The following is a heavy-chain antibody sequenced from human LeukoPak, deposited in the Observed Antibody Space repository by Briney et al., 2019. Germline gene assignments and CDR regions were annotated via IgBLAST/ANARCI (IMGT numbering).Heavy chain of an antibody. J-gene: IGHJ4*02. V-gene: IGHV3-74*01. Sequence: ESLRLSCAASGFTFSSYWMHWVRQAPGKGLVWVSRINTDGTSTSYADSVKGRFTISRDNARNSLNLEMNSLRVEDTAVYYCARDSRGVGWEPCFDYWGQGTLVPVSS. CDR2: INTDGTST. D-gene: IGHD1-26*01. CDR1: GFTFSSYW. CDR3: ARDSRGVGWEPCFDY.